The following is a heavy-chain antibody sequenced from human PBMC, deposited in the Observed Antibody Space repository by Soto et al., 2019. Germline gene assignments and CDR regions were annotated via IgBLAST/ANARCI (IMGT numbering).Heavy chain of an antibody. D-gene: IGHD4-17*01. CDR3: ARGAGSYGDYYYHGMDV. J-gene: IGHJ6*02. V-gene: IGHV3-33*01. Sequence: QVQLVESGGGVVQPGRSLRLSCAASGFTFSSYGMHWVRQAPGKGLEWVAVIWFDGSNQYYEDSVKGRFTISRDNSKNTLYLQMNSLSGEDTAVYYCARGAGSYGDYYYHGMDVWGQGTTVTVSS. CDR1: GFTFSSYG. CDR2: IWFDGSNQ.